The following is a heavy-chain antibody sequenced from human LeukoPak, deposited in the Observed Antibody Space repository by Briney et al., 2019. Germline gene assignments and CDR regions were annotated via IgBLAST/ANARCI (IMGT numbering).Heavy chain of an antibody. J-gene: IGHJ4*02. CDR3: ARGEGRYFDCQYGY. D-gene: IGHD3-9*01. CDR1: GGSISGYH. CDR2: IYYSGSS. V-gene: IGHV4-59*01. Sequence: PSETLSLTCNVSGGSISGYHWSWIRQPPGKGLEWLGYIYYSGSSNYNPSLKSRVTISADTSKNQFSLKLSSVTAADTAVYYCARGEGRYFDCQYGYWGQGTLVTVSS.